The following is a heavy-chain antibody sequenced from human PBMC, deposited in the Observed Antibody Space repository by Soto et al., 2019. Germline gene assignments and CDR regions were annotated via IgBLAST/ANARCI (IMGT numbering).Heavy chain of an antibody. CDR2: IIPIFATA. CDR1: GGTFSSYA. V-gene: IGHV1-69*12. D-gene: IGHD3-16*01. CDR3: AQCLLGVNYYYGMDV. Sequence: QVQLVQSGAEVKKPGSSVKVSCKASGGTFSSYAINWVRQAPGQGLEWMGGIIPIFATADYAQKFQGRVTITADEYKSTAYMGLSSRRSEDTDVYYCAQCLLGVNYYYGMDVWGQGTTVTVYS. J-gene: IGHJ6*02.